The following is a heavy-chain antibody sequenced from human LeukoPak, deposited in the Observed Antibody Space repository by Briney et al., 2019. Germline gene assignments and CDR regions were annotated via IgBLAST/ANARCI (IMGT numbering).Heavy chain of an antibody. D-gene: IGHD6-19*01. CDR3: ARDKAVADAFDI. J-gene: IGHJ3*02. CDR1: GGSISSYY. Sequence: SETLSLTCTVSGGSISSYYWSWIRQPAGRGLECIGRIYTSGRTSYNPSLKSRVVMSVDTSKNQFSLKLSSVTAADTAVYYCARDKAVADAFDIWGQGTMVTVSS. CDR2: IYTSGRT. V-gene: IGHV4-4*07.